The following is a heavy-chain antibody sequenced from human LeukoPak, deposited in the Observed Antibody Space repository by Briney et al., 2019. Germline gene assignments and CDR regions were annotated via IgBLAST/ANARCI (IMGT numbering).Heavy chain of an antibody. CDR1: GYTFTSYD. Sequence: ASVKVSCKASGYTFTSYDINWVRQATGQGLEWMGWMNPNSGNTGYAQKFQGRVTMTRNTSISTAYMELSSLRSEDTAVYYCASRDFWSCLGYYGMDVWGQGTTVTVSS. D-gene: IGHD3-3*01. V-gene: IGHV1-8*01. CDR3: ASRDFWSCLGYYGMDV. J-gene: IGHJ6*02. CDR2: MNPNSGNT.